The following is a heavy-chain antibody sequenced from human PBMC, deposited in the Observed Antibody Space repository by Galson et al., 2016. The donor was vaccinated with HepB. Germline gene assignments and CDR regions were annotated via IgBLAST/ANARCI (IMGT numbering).Heavy chain of an antibody. D-gene: IGHD2-15*01. CDR2: INPVDSET. Sequence: QSGAEVKEPGESLRISCEGSGYSFTNNWIGWVRQMPGKGLEWMGIINPVDSETGYSPSLEGQVTISADKSIKTAYLQWNSLKASDTAMYYCARLLHGSWADTFDIWGQGTMVTVSS. V-gene: IGHV5-51*01. J-gene: IGHJ3*02. CDR1: GYSFTNNW. CDR3: ARLLHGSWADTFDI.